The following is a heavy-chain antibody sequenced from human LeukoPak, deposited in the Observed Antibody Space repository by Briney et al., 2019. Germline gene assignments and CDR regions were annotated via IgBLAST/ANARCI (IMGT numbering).Heavy chain of an antibody. CDR1: GFTFITYA. CDR3: VQDDRGLFRERVNYFDY. Sequence: GGSLRLSCSASGFTFITYAMHWVRQAPGKGLEYVSVISSNGGSTYYADSVKGRFTISRDNSKKTLYLQMSSLRDEDTAVYYCVQDDRGLFRERVNYFDYWGQGTLVTVSS. J-gene: IGHJ4*02. V-gene: IGHV3-64D*06. CDR2: ISSNGGST. D-gene: IGHD3-10*01.